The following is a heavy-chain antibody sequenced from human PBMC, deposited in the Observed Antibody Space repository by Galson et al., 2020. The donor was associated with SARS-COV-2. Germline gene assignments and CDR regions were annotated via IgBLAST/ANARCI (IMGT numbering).Heavy chain of an antibody. V-gene: IGHV4-61*02. CDR1: GGSISSSSYY. J-gene: IGHJ4*02. CDR2: IYLSERT. D-gene: IGHD1-26*01. CDR3: ARESRWDLYLDY. Sequence: SETLSLTCSVSGGSISSSSYYWSWIRQPAGKGLEWLGRIYLSERTNYNPSLKSRVTISADTSKNQFSLRLTSVTAAETAVYYCARESRWDLYLDYWGQGSLVTVSS.